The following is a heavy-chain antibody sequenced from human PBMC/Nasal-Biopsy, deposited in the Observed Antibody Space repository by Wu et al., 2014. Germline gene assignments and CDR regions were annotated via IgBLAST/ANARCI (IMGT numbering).Heavy chain of an antibody. V-gene: IGHV4-34*01. Sequence: TLSLTCAVYGGSFSGYYWSWIRQPPGKGLEWIGEINHSGSTNYNPSLKSRVTISVDTSKNQFSLKLSSVTAADTAVYYCARVNSMVRGVIRVWTPRYMDVWGKGTTVTVSS. CDR3: ARVNSMVRGVIRVWTPRYMDV. J-gene: IGHJ6*03. CDR2: INHSGST. D-gene: IGHD3-10*01. CDR1: GGSFSGYY.